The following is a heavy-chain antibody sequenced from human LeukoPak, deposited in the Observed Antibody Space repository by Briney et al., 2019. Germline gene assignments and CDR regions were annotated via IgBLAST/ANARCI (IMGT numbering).Heavy chain of an antibody. CDR3: ARGFPGGDDAFDI. D-gene: IGHD3-16*01. V-gene: IGHV4-31*03. CDR1: GGSISSGGYY. Sequence: PSETLSLTCTVSGGSISSGGYYWSWIRQHPGKGLEWIGYIYYSGSTYYNPSLKSRVTISVGTSKNQFSLKLSSVTAADTAVYYCARGFPGGDDAFDIWGQGTMVTVSS. J-gene: IGHJ3*02. CDR2: IYYSGST.